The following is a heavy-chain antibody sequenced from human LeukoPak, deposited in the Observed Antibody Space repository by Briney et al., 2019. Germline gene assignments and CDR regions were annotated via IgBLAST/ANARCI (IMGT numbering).Heavy chain of an antibody. J-gene: IGHJ4*02. CDR1: GFTFSSYA. V-gene: IGHV3-48*04. CDR3: ARDDDWNYEDY. D-gene: IGHD1-7*01. Sequence: GGSLRLSCAASGFTFSSYAMSWVRQAPGKGLEWVSYISSSGSTIYYADSVKGRFTISRDNANNSLYLQLNSLRAEDTAVYYCARDDDWNYEDYWGQGTLVTVSS. CDR2: ISSSGSTI.